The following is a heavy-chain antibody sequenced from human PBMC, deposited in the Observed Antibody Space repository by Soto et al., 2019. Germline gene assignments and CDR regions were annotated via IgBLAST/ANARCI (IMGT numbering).Heavy chain of an antibody. CDR3: ARVRYYCSVMAV. CDR2: MNPNSGNT. J-gene: IGHJ6*01. Sequence: CGSKATEKGLEWMGWMNPNSGNTGYAQKFQGRVTMTRNTSISTAYMELSSLRSEDTAVYYGARVRYYCSVMAVLVNGTSVTVSS. V-gene: IGHV1-8*01.